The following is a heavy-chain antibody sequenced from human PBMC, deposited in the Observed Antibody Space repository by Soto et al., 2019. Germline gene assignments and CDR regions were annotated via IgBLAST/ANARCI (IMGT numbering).Heavy chain of an antibody. CDR2: IYYSGST. Sequence: ETLSLTCTVSGGSISSYYWSWIRQPPGKGLEWIGYIYYSGSTNYNPSLKSRVTISVDTSKNQFSLKLSSVTAADTAVYYCVRRYGSSFDYWGQGTLVTVSS. J-gene: IGHJ4*02. CDR3: VRRYGSSFDY. V-gene: IGHV4-59*08. D-gene: IGHD6-13*01. CDR1: GGSISSYY.